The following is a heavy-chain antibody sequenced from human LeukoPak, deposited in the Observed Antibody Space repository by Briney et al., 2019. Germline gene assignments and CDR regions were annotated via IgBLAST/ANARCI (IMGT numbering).Heavy chain of an antibody. CDR3: AKSTFFSGGLGY. V-gene: IGHV1-2*06. Sequence: GASVKVSCKASGYTFTGYYMHWVRQAPGQGLEWMGRINPNSGGTNYAQKFQGRVTKTRDTSISTAYMELSRLRSDDTAVYYCAKSTFFSGGLGYWGQGTLVTVSS. CDR2: INPNSGGT. D-gene: IGHD1-26*01. J-gene: IGHJ4*02. CDR1: GYTFTGYY.